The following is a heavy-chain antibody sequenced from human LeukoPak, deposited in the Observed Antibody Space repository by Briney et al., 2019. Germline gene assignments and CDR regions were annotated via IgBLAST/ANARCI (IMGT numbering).Heavy chain of an antibody. V-gene: IGHV3-23*01. J-gene: IGHJ6*02. CDR3: ANPPYYGDYDDYGMDV. CDR1: GFTFSSYA. D-gene: IGHD4-17*01. Sequence: PGGSLRLSCAASGFTFSSYAMSWVRQAPGKGLEWVSGISGSGGSTYYADSVKGRFTISRDNSKNTLYLQMNSLRAEDTAVYYCANPPYYGDYDDYGMDVWGQGTTVTVSS. CDR2: ISGSGGST.